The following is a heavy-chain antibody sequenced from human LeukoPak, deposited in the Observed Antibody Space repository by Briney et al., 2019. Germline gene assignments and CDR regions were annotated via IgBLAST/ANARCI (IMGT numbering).Heavy chain of an antibody. CDR3: ASPGAATIGDAFDI. CDR1: GGSISSSRYY. V-gene: IGHV4-39*07. D-gene: IGHD2-15*01. CDR2: IYYSGST. J-gene: IGHJ3*02. Sequence: SETLSLTCTVSGGSISSSRYYWGWIRQPPGKGLEWIGSIYYSGSTYYNPSLKSRVTISVDTSKNQFSLKLSSVTAADTAVYYCASPGAATIGDAFDIWGQGTMVTVSS.